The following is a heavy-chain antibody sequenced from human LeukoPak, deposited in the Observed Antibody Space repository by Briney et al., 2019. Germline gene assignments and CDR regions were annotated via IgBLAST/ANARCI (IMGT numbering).Heavy chain of an antibody. CDR2: ISSSGSTI. V-gene: IGHV3-11*01. CDR3: ARVVYCSGGSCHIFAFDI. Sequence: GGPLRLSCAASGFTFSDYYMSWIRQAPGKGLEWVSYISSSGSTIFYADSVRGRFTISRDNAKNSLYLQMNSLRAEDTAVYYCARVVYCSGGSCHIFAFDIWGQGTMVTVSS. J-gene: IGHJ3*02. D-gene: IGHD2-15*01. CDR1: GFTFSDYY.